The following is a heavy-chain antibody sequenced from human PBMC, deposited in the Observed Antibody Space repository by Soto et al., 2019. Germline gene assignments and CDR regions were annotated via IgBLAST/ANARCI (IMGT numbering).Heavy chain of an antibody. CDR2: ISAYNGNT. V-gene: IGHV1-18*01. CDR3: ARMQAKASEWFDP. CDR1: GYTFTSYG. J-gene: IGHJ5*02. Sequence: GASVEVSCKXSGYTFTSYGISWVRQAPGQGLEWMGWISAYNGNTNYAQKLQGRVTMTTDTSTSTAYMELRSLRSDDTALYYCARMQAKASEWFDPWGQGTLVTVSS.